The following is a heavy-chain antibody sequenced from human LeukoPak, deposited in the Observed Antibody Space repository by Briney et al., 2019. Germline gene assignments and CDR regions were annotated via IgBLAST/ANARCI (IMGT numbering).Heavy chain of an antibody. D-gene: IGHD6-6*01. Sequence: PSETLSLTCAVSGGSISSGGYSWSWIRQPPGKGLEWIGYIYHSGSTYYNPSLKSRVTISVDRSKNQFSLKLSSVTAADTAVYYCARCPGVYPVAFDIWGQGTMVTVSS. V-gene: IGHV4-30-2*01. CDR3: ARCPGVYPVAFDI. J-gene: IGHJ3*02. CDR2: IYHSGST. CDR1: GGSISSGGYS.